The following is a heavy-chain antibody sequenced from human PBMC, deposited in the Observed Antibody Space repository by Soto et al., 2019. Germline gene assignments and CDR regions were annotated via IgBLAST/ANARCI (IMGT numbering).Heavy chain of an antibody. CDR3: ARSPSGYCSGGSCSRINWFDP. J-gene: IGHJ5*02. CDR2: MNPNSGNT. D-gene: IGHD2-15*01. CDR1: GYTFTSYD. V-gene: IGHV1-8*01. Sequence: QVQLVQSGAEVKKPGASVKVSCKASGYTFTSYDINWVRQATGQGLEWMGWMNPNSGNTGYAQKFQGRVTMTRNTSISTAYMGLSSLRSEDTAVYYCARSPSGYCSGGSCSRINWFDPWGQGTLVTVSS.